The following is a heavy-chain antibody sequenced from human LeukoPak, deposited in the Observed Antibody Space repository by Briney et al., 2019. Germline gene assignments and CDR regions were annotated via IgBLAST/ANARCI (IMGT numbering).Heavy chain of an antibody. CDR1: GFTFSNNA. D-gene: IGHD2-8*02. V-gene: IGHV3-23*01. CDR2: ISADAVDT. Sequence: GGPLSLSCEASGFTFSNNAITWVRQAQGKELEWVSAISADAVDTFYAPSVKGRFTISRDNSKNTLYLQINSLRAEDTAMYYCAKDVWWSVSWGQGTLVTVSS. J-gene: IGHJ5*02. CDR3: AKDVWWSVS.